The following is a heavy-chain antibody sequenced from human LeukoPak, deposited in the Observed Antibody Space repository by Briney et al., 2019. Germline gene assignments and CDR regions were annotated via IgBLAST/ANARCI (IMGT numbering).Heavy chain of an antibody. D-gene: IGHD6-13*01. CDR2: IYYSGST. Sequence: PSETLSLTCTVSGGSISSYYWSWIRQPPGKGLEWIGYIYYSGSTNYNPSLKSRVTISVDTSKNQFSLKLSSVTAAGTAVYYCARSYSSSYDYWGQGTLVTVSS. CDR1: GGSISSYY. V-gene: IGHV4-59*08. CDR3: ARSYSSSYDY. J-gene: IGHJ4*02.